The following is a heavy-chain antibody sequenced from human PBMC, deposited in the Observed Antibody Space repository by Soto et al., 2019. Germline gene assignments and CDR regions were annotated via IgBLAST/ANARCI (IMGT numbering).Heavy chain of an antibody. J-gene: IGHJ4*02. V-gene: IGHV3-23*01. CDR2: ISGTGGST. Sequence: EVQLLDSGGGLVQPGGSLRLSCAASGFTFNNYAMNWVRQAPGKGLEWVATISGTGGSTYYADSVKGRFTISRDNSKNTLYLQMNSLRVEDTSVYYCAKDRHGGNFDYWGQGTQVTGSS. CDR3: AKDRHGGNFDY. CDR1: GFTFNNYA.